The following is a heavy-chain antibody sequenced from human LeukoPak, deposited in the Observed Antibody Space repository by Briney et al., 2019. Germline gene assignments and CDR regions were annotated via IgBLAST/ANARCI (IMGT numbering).Heavy chain of an antibody. J-gene: IGHJ1*01. CDR1: GFTFSNYG. CDR2: ISYDGNDE. CDR3: AKDPYSSRMEYFQQ. V-gene: IGHV3-30*18. Sequence: GGSLRLSCVASGFTFSNYGMHWVRQARGEGLERVTTISYDGNDEYYADSVKGRFTISRDNSKNTLYLEMSSLRIEDTAVYYCAKDPYSSRMEYFQQWGQGTLVIVSS. D-gene: IGHD3-22*01.